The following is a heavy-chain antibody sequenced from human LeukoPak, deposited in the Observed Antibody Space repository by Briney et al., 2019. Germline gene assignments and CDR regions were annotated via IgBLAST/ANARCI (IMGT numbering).Heavy chain of an antibody. CDR1: GFTFRSHA. J-gene: IGHJ4*02. CDR3: ATPGYSSGWYAY. Sequence: GTSLRLSCAASGFTFRSHAMSWVRQAPGKGLEWVSVINNSGGITYYADSVKGRFTISRDNSKNTLYLQMNSLRAEDTAVYYCATPGYSSGWYAYWGQGTLVTVSS. V-gene: IGHV3-23*01. D-gene: IGHD6-19*01. CDR2: INNSGGIT.